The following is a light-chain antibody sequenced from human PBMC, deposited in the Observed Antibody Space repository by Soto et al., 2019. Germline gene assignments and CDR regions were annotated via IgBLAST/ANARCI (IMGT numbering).Light chain of an antibody. Sequence: QSVLTQSPSASASLGASVKLTCTLSSGHSNYAIAWHQQQSEKGPRYLMKLNSDGSHSKGDGIPDRFSGSSSGAERYLTISSLQSDDEADYYCQTWGSGIVVFGGGTKLTVL. CDR2: LNSDGSH. J-gene: IGLJ2*01. CDR3: QTWGSGIVV. V-gene: IGLV4-69*01. CDR1: SGHSNYA.